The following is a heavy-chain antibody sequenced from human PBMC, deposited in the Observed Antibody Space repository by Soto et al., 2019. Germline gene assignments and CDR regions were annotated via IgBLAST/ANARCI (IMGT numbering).Heavy chain of an antibody. CDR3: ARAGGSSNTFLPYYYYGMDV. CDR1: GYSFTSYW. V-gene: IGHV5-10-1*01. J-gene: IGHJ6*02. CDR2: IDPSDSYT. D-gene: IGHD3-16*01. Sequence: GESLKISCKGSGYSFTSYWISWVRQMPGKGLEWMGRIDPSDSYTNYSPSFQGHVTISADKSISTAYLQWSSLKASDTAMYYCARAGGSSNTFLPYYYYGMDVWGQGTTVTVSS.